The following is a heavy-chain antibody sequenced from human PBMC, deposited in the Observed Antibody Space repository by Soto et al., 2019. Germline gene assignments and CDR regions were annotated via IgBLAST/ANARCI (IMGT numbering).Heavy chain of an antibody. V-gene: IGHV4-34*01. D-gene: IGHD6-19*01. CDR3: AREIAVAST. J-gene: IGHJ4*02. CDR1: GGSFSGYY. CDR2: INHSGST. Sequence: SETLSLTCAVYGGSFSGYYWSWIRQPPGKGLEWIGEINHSGSTNYNPSLKSRVTISVDTSKNQFSLKLSSVTAADTAVYYCAREIAVASTWGQGTLVTVSS.